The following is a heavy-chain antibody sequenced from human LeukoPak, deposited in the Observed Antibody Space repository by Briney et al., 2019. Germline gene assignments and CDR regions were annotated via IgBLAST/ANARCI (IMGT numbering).Heavy chain of an antibody. CDR3: ARDWESMVRGVNGWYYYYYMDV. V-gene: IGHV3-74*01. D-gene: IGHD3-10*01. CDR1: GFTFSSYW. Sequence: GSLRLSCAASGFTFSSYWMHWVRQAPGKGLVWVSRINTAVSSTSYADSVKGRFTISRDNAKNTLYLQMNSLRAEDTAVYYCARDWESMVRGVNGWYYYYYMDVWGKGTTVTVSS. CDR2: INTAVSST. J-gene: IGHJ6*03.